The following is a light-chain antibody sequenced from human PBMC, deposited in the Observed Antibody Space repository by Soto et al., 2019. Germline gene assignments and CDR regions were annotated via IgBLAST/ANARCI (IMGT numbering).Light chain of an antibody. CDR3: SSYRGVNTVI. CDR2: GVS. CDR1: SSDLGYNY. V-gene: IGLV2-14*03. J-gene: IGLJ2*01. Sequence: QSVLTQPASVSGSPGQSITISCIGTSSDLGYNYVSWYQQHTGKAPKLMIYGVSNRVSGVSDRFSASKSGNAASLTISGLQADDEADYYRSSYRGVNTVIFGGGTKLTVL.